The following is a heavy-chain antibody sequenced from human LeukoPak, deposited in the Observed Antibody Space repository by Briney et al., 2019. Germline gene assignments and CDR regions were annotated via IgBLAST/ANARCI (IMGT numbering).Heavy chain of an antibody. V-gene: IGHV4-31*03. J-gene: IGHJ4*02. CDR3: ARSYSSGYPATPDY. CDR1: GGSISSGGYY. D-gene: IGHD3-22*01. CDR2: IYYSGST. Sequence: SETLSLTCTVSGGSISSGGYYWSWIRQHPGKGLEWIGYIYYSGSTYYNPSLKSRVTISVDTSKNQFSLKLSSVTAADTAVYYCARSYSSGYPATPDYWGQGTLVTVSS.